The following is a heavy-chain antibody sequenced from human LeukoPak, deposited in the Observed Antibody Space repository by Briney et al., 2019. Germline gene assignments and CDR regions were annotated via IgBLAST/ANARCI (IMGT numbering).Heavy chain of an antibody. J-gene: IGHJ3*02. CDR3: ATGGAYADAFDI. Sequence: SVKVSCKASGGTFSTFAINWVRQAPGQGLEWMGRIIPILRQSNSAQKFQGTVSVTADEFTNTAYMELSSLRSEDTAVYYCATGGAYADAFDIWGQGTMVTVSS. CDR2: IIPILRQS. D-gene: IGHD5-12*01. CDR1: GGTFSTFA. V-gene: IGHV1-69*11.